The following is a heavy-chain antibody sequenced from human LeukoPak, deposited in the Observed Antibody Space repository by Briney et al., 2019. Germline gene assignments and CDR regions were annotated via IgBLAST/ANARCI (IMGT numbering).Heavy chain of an antibody. CDR1: GYTFTNYG. CDR3: ARDWDAMNNCFDP. Sequence: GASVKVSCKASGYTFTNYGISWVRQAPGQGLEWMGWISTNSDIRTYAQTLQGRFTMTTDTATTTAYMELNNLTSDDTAVYYCARDWDAMNNCFDPWGQGTPVTVSS. V-gene: IGHV1-18*01. J-gene: IGHJ5*02. D-gene: IGHD1-26*01. CDR2: ISTNSDIR.